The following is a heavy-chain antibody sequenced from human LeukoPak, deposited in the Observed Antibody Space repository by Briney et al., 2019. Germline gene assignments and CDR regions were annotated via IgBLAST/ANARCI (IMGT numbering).Heavy chain of an antibody. CDR1: GYTFTGYY. CDR3: ARMGAGQLGENWFDP. Sequence: ASVKVSCKASGYTFTGYYMHWVRQAPGQGLEWMGWINPNSGGTNYAQKFQGRVTMTRDTSISTAYMELSRLRSDDTAVYYCARMGAGQLGENWFDPWGQGTLVTVSS. D-gene: IGHD6-6*01. V-gene: IGHV1-2*02. J-gene: IGHJ5*02. CDR2: INPNSGGT.